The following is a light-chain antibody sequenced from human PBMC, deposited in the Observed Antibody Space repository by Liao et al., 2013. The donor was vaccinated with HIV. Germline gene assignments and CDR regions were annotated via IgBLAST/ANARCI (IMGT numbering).Light chain of an antibody. CDR2: EDT. J-gene: IGLJ2*01. CDR3: QAWDSNTYVV. CDR1: KLGDKY. Sequence: SYELTQPPSVSVSPGQTASITCSGDKLGDKYACWYYQKPGQSPVLVIYEDTKRPSGIPERFSGSNSGNTATLTISGTQPMDEADYYCQAWDSNTYVVFGGGTKLTVL. V-gene: IGLV3-1*01.